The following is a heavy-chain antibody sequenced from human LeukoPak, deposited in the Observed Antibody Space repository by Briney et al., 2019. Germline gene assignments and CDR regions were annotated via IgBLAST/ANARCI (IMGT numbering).Heavy chain of an antibody. J-gene: IGHJ4*02. CDR2: ISGLGDST. D-gene: IGHD2-2*01. Sequence: GGSLRLSCAASGFTFSNYAMSWVRQAPGKGREWVSAISGLGDSTYYADSGKGRFTIARHNAKNSPYLQMNRLRAEDTGVYFCAKLGDDIVVVPAAFFDYWGQGTLVTVSS. CDR3: AKLGDDIVVVPAAFFDY. V-gene: IGHV3-23*01. CDR1: GFTFSNYA.